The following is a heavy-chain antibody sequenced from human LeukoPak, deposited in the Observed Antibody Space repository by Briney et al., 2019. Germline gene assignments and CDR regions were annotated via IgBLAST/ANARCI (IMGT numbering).Heavy chain of an antibody. D-gene: IGHD5-18*01. V-gene: IGHV5-51*01. J-gene: IGHJ5*02. CDR2: IYPGDSDT. CDR3: ARSLATAMVTPWFDP. Sequence: GESLKISCKGSGYSFTSYWIGWVRQMPGKGLEWMGIIYPGDSDTRYSPSFQGQVTISPDKSISTAYLQWSSLKASDTAMYYCARSLATAMVTPWFDPWGQGTLVTVSS. CDR1: GYSFTSYW.